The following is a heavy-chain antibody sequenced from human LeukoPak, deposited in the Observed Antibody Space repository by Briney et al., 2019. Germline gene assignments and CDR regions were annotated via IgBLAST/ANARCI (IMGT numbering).Heavy chain of an antibody. D-gene: IGHD3-3*01. Sequence: GESLKISCKGSGYNFTTYWIGWVRQMPGKGLEWMGIIYPGDSDTTYSPSFQGQVTISADKSISTAYLQWSSLKASDTAMYYCARRAYYDFWSGYDYWGQGTLVTVSS. CDR2: IYPGDSDT. CDR1: GYNFTTYW. J-gene: IGHJ4*02. V-gene: IGHV5-51*01. CDR3: ARRAYYDFWSGYDY.